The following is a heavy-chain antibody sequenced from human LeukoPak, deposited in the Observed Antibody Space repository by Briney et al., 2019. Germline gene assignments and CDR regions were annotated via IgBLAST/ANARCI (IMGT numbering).Heavy chain of an antibody. Sequence: SETLSLTCAVSGYSISSGYYWGWIRQPPGKGLEWIGSIYHSGSTYYNPSLKSRVTISVDTSKNQFSLELSSVTAADTAVYYCARVFTIFGVVTNYWGQGTLVTVSS. CDR1: GYSISSGYY. CDR3: ARVFTIFGVVTNY. CDR2: IYHSGST. J-gene: IGHJ4*02. D-gene: IGHD3-3*01. V-gene: IGHV4-38-2*01.